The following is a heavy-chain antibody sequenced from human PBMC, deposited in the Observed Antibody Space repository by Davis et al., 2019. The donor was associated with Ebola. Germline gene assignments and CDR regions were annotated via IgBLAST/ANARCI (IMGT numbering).Heavy chain of an antibody. CDR3: ARHVDGDFWYFDL. V-gene: IGHV3-11*04. J-gene: IGHJ2*01. CDR1: GFTFGDYY. Sequence: GSLSPSCTASGFTFGDYYMSWIRQAPGKGLECVSYISSSGNPVYYADSVKGRFTISRDNAKNSLYLQMNSLRAEDTAVYYCARHVDGDFWYFDLWGRGTRVTVSS. D-gene: IGHD4-17*01. CDR2: ISSSGNPV.